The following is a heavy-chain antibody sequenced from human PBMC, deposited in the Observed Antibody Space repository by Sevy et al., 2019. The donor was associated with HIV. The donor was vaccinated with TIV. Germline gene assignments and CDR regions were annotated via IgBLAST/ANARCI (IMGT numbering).Heavy chain of an antibody. CDR3: ARDVIREDCSHWAFDY. D-gene: IGHD2-21*01. Sequence: ASVKVSCKASGYTFSDYYLHWLRLAPGQGFEWMGWINPKTGATKYAQRFQGRVTLSRDTSITTAYMELSSLRSDDTAVFYCARDVIREDCSHWAFDYWGQGTLVTVSS. V-gene: IGHV1-2*02. CDR1: GYTFSDYY. CDR2: INPKTGAT. J-gene: IGHJ4*02.